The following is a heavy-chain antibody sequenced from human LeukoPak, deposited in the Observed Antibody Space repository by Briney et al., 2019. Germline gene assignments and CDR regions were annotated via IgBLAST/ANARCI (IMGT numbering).Heavy chain of an antibody. J-gene: IGHJ3*02. Sequence: SETLSLTCTVSGGSISSYYWSWIRQPPGKGLEWIGYIYYSGSTNYNPSLKSRVTISVDTSKNQFSLKLSSVTAADTAVYYCARDREENIDAFDIWGQGTMVTVSS. CDR3: ARDREENIDAFDI. V-gene: IGHV4-59*01. CDR1: GGSISSYY. CDR2: IYYSGST. D-gene: IGHD1-26*01.